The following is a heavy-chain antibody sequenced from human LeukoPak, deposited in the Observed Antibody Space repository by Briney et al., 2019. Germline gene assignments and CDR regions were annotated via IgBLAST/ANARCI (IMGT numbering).Heavy chain of an antibody. V-gene: IGHV4-39*01. CDR1: GGSISSSSYY. Sequence: SETLSLTCTVSGGSISSSSYYWGWIRQPPGKGLEWIGSIYYSGSTYYNPSLKSRVTISVDTSKNQFSLKLSSVTAADTAVYYCARHPFAARITTFGGVIGWFDPWGQGTLVTVSS. D-gene: IGHD3-16*01. CDR2: IYYSGST. J-gene: IGHJ5*02. CDR3: ARHPFAARITTFGGVIGWFDP.